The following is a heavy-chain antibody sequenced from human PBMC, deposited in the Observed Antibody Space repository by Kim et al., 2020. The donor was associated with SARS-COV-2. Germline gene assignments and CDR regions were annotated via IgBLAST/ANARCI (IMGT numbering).Heavy chain of an antibody. Sequence: YNPSLKSRVTISVDTSKNQFSLKLSSVTAADTAVYYCASLMVRGVGAFDIWGQGTMVTVSS. D-gene: IGHD3-10*01. V-gene: IGHV4-39*01. CDR3: ASLMVRGVGAFDI. J-gene: IGHJ3*02.